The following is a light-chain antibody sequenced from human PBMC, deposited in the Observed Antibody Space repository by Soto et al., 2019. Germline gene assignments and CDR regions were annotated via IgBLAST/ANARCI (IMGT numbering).Light chain of an antibody. Sequence: QSVLTQPASVSGSPGQSITISCTGTSNDVGNHNYVSWYQHFSGKAHKLVIYDVIYRPSGVSNRFSGSKSGNTASLTISGLQTEDEADYYCSSYTNTITYVFGTGTKVTVL. J-gene: IGLJ1*01. V-gene: IGLV2-14*03. CDR3: SSYTNTITYV. CDR1: SNDVGNHNY. CDR2: DVI.